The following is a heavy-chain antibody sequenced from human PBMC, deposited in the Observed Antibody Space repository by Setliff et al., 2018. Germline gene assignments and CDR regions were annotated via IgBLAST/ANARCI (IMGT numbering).Heavy chain of an antibody. Sequence: PSETLSLTCTVSGGSLNSYYWSWIRQPPGKGLEWIGYIYYTGSTNYNPSLKSRVTISIDTSMDQFPLRLNSVTAADTAVYYCARLYYNFWSGYFWEHAQFDPWGQGTLVTVSS. CDR3: ARLYYNFWSGYFWEHAQFDP. CDR2: IYYTGST. V-gene: IGHV4-59*01. D-gene: IGHD3-3*01. J-gene: IGHJ5*02. CDR1: GGSLNSYY.